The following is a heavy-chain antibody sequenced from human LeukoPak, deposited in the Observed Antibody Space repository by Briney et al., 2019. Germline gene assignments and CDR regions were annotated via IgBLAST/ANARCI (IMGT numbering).Heavy chain of an antibody. CDR2: ITIVAYI. D-gene: IGHD4-17*01. CDR3: ARADHGDYGVDF. J-gene: IGHJ4*02. Sequence: VGSLRLSCAASGFAFSSSNLNWFRQAPGKGLEWVSSITIVAYIYYADSLKGRFSIPRHNAKNSVFLQMISLRAEDTAVYYCARADHGDYGVDFWGQGTLVTVST. V-gene: IGHV3-21*01. CDR1: GFAFSSSN.